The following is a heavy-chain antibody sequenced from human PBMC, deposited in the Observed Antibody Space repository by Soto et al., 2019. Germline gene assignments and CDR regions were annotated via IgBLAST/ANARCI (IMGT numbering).Heavy chain of an antibody. CDR3: ARDPAYYDILTGYSPYYHMDV. J-gene: IGHJ6*03. V-gene: IGHV3-66*01. CDR1: GFTVSSNY. D-gene: IGHD3-9*01. CDR2: IYSGGST. Sequence: GGSLRLSCAASGFTVSSNYMSWVRQAPGKGLEWVSVIYSGGSTYYADSVKGRFTISRDNSKNTLYLQMDSLRAEDTAVYYCARDPAYYDILTGYSPYYHMDVWGKGNTVPVSS.